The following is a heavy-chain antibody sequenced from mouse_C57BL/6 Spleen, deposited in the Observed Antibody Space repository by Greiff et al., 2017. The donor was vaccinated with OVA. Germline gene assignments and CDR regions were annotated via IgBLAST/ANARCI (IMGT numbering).Heavy chain of an antibody. Sequence: QVQLQQSGAELARPGASVKLSCKASGYTFTSYGISWVKQRTGQGLEWIGEIYPRSGNTYYNEKFKGKATLTADKSSSTAYMELRSLTSEDSAVYFCARNRITTVVAVDAYWGQGTLVTVSA. CDR3: ARNRITTVVAVDAY. J-gene: IGHJ3*01. CDR2: IYPRSGNT. D-gene: IGHD1-1*01. V-gene: IGHV1-81*01. CDR1: GYTFTSYG.